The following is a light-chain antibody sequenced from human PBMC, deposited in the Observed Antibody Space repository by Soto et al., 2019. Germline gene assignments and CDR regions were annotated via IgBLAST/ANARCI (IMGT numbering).Light chain of an antibody. Sequence: EIVLTQSPATLSLSPGERATLSCRASQSVGNYLAWYQQKPGQAPRLLIYDASNRVTGVPARFSGSGSGTDFTLTISSLEPEDVAVYFCQQSSNWPPWSFGQGTKVEIK. CDR1: QSVGNY. J-gene: IGKJ1*01. CDR2: DAS. V-gene: IGKV3-11*01. CDR3: QQSSNWPPWS.